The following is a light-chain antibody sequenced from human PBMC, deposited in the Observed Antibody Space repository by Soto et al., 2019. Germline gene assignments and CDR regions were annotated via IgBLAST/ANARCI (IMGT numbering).Light chain of an antibody. CDR3: CSYAGSYTFV. V-gene: IGLV2-11*01. CDR2: DVS. Sequence: QSVPTQPRSVSGSPGQSVTISCTGTSSDVGGYNYVSWYQQHPGKAPKYMIYDVSKRPSGVPDRFSGSKSGNTASLTISGLQAEDEADYYCCSYAGSYTFVFGGGTKLTVL. J-gene: IGLJ2*01. CDR1: SSDVGGYNY.